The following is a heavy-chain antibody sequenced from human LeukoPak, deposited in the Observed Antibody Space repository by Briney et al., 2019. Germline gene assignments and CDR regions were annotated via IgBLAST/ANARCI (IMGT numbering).Heavy chain of an antibody. Sequence: SSETLSLTCAVYGGSFSGYYWSWIRQPPGKGLEWIGEINHSGSTNYNPSLKSRVTISVDTSKNQFSLKLSSVTAADTAVYYCARIRILRYFDWFYYMDVWGKGTTVTVSS. D-gene: IGHD3-9*01. CDR1: GGSFSGYY. V-gene: IGHV4-34*01. CDR3: ARIRILRYFDWFYYMDV. J-gene: IGHJ6*03. CDR2: INHSGST.